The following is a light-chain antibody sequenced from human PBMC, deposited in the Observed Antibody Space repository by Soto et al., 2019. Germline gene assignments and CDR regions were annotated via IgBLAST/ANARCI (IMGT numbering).Light chain of an antibody. CDR1: SSDVGGYNF. J-gene: IGLJ1*01. Sequence: QSVLTQPPSASGSHGQSVTISCTGTSSDVGGYNFVSWYQQHPGKSPKRMIYEVSKRPSGVTDRFCGSKSGNTASLTVSGLQPEDEADYYCSSDARSGIYVFRTGTKRTVL. CDR3: SSDARSGIYV. V-gene: IGLV2-8*01. CDR2: EVS.